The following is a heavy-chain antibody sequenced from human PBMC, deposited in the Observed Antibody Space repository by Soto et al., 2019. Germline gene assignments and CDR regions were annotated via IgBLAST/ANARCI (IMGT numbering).Heavy chain of an antibody. CDR2: IYYSGST. CDR1: GGSISSYY. CDR3: ARDRDWFTLDY. V-gene: IGHV4-59*01. Sequence: SETLSLTCTVSGGSISSYYWSWIRQPPGKGLEWIGYIYYSGSTNYNPSLKSRVTISVDTSKNQFSLELSSVTAADTAVYYCARDRDWFTLDYWGQGTLVTVSS. J-gene: IGHJ4*02. D-gene: IGHD3-9*01.